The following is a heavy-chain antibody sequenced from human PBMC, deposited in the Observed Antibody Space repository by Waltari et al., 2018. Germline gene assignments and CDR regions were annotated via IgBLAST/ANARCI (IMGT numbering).Heavy chain of an antibody. D-gene: IGHD3-10*01. Sequence: QVQLQESGPGLVKPSQTLSLTCTVSGGSISSGGYYWSWIRQHPGKGLEWIGYIYYSVSTDYNPSLKSRVTISVDTSKNQFSLKLSSVTAADTAVYYCARSPSLWFGELYPYFDYWGQGTLVTVSS. CDR2: IYYSVST. V-gene: IGHV4-31*03. J-gene: IGHJ4*02. CDR1: GGSISSGGYY. CDR3: ARSPSLWFGELYPYFDY.